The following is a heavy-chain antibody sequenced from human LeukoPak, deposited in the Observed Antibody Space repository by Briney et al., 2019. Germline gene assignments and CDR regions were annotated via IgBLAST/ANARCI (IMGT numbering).Heavy chain of an antibody. Sequence: PSETLSLTCTVSGGSISSYYWSWIRQPPGRGLEWIGYIYYSGSTNYNPSLKSRVTISVDTSKNQFSLKLSSVTAADTAVYYCARQPYYYDSSGHDAFDIWGQGTMVTVSS. CDR2: IYYSGST. CDR3: ARQPYYYDSSGHDAFDI. J-gene: IGHJ3*02. CDR1: GGSISSYY. V-gene: IGHV4-59*08. D-gene: IGHD3-22*01.